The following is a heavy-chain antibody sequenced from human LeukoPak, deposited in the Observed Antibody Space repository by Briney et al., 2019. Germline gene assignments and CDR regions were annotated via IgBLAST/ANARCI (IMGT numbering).Heavy chain of an antibody. CDR1: GGSFSGYY. V-gene: IGHV4-34*01. J-gene: IGHJ4*02. CDR3: ASIAVAGYDY. CDR2: INHSGST. D-gene: IGHD6-19*01. Sequence: SETLSLTCAVYGGSFSGYYWSWIRQPPGKGLEWIGEINHSGSTNYNPSLKSRVTISVDTSKNQFSLKLSSVTAADTAVYYCASIAVAGYDYWGQGTLVTVSS.